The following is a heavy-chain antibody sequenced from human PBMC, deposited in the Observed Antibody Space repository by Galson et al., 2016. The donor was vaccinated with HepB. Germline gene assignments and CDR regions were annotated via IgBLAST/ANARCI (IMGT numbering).Heavy chain of an antibody. CDR1: GFTFKTYT. J-gene: IGHJ1*01. V-gene: IGHV3-21*01. CDR3: AREGSVVRPTDPVSAFDF. D-gene: IGHD3-3*01. Sequence: SLRLSCAASGFTFKTYTMNWVRQAPGKAPEWVSSISSSKTYIYYADSVRGRFTVSRDNAKDSLYLQMYSLRAEETATYYCAREGSVVRPTDPVSAFDFWGEGTVVTISS. CDR2: ISSSKTYI.